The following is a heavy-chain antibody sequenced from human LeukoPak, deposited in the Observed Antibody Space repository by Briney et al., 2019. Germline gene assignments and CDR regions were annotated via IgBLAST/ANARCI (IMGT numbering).Heavy chain of an antibody. CDR3: ARVVTMMDDAFDI. Sequence: GSLRLSCAASGFTVSSNYMTWVRQAPGKGLEWIGSIYYSGSTYYNPSLKSRVTISVDTSKNQFSLKLSSVTAADTAVYYCARVVTMMDDAFDIWGQGTMVTVSS. J-gene: IGHJ3*02. D-gene: IGHD3-22*01. CDR2: IYYSGST. V-gene: IGHV4-38-2*01. CDR1: GFTVSSNY.